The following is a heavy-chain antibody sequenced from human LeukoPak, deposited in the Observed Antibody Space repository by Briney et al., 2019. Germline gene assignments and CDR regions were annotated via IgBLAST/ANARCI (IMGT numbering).Heavy chain of an antibody. J-gene: IGHJ3*02. V-gene: IGHV3-53*01. Sequence: GGSLRLSCAASGFTVSSNYMSWVRQAPGKGLEWVSVIYSGGSTYYADSVKGRFTISRDNSKNTLYLQMNSLRAEDTAVYYCARVFMVRGVGDAFDIWGQGTMVTVSS. CDR3: ARVFMVRGVGDAFDI. D-gene: IGHD3-10*01. CDR1: GFTVSSNY. CDR2: IYSGGST.